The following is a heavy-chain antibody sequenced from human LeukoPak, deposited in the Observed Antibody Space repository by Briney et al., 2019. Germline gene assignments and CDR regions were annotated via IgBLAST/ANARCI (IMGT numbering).Heavy chain of an antibody. CDR3: AKVSGMATQWGNFDY. V-gene: IGHV3-43*02. D-gene: IGHD3-16*01. CDR1: GFSFHDYA. Sequence: PGGSLRLSCVASGFSFHDYAMHWVRQPPGKGLEWVSLITNNGGTTDYADSVKGRFTISRDNSKDSLYLQMNSLITEDTAVYYCAKVSGMATQWGNFDYWGQGTLVTVSS. J-gene: IGHJ4*02. CDR2: ITNNGGTT.